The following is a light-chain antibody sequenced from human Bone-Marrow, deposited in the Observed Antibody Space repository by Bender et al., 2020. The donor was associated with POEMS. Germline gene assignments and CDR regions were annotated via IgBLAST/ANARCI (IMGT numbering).Light chain of an antibody. Sequence: QSALTQPASVSGSPGQSITISCTVTSTDVGGYNYVSWYQLHPGKAPKLLIYEVSVRPSGVPDRFSGYKSANTASLTVSGLQAEDEADYYCSSYAGSNNLVFGGGTKLTVL. V-gene: IGLV2-8*01. CDR2: EVS. J-gene: IGLJ2*01. CDR1: STDVGGYNY. CDR3: SSYAGSNNLV.